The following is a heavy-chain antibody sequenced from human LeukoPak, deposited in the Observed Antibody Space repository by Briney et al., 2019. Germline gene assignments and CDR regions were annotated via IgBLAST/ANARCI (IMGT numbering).Heavy chain of an antibody. CDR2: IIDYKGNT. D-gene: IGHD4/OR15-4a*01. CDR3: ARGLLTARARDVFDF. J-gene: IGHJ3*01. CDR1: GYTFTTYG. Sequence: SVKVSCKASGYTFTTYGISWLRQPPGQELEWMGWIIDYKGNTNYAHKLQGRVTITTDTSANTPYMEVVSLMSDDTPVHYCARGLLTARARDVFDFWGQGTMVTVSS. V-gene: IGHV1-18*01.